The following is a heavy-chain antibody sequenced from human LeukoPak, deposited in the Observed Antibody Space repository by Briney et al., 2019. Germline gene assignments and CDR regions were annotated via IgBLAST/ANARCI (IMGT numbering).Heavy chain of an antibody. CDR1: GFTFSSYS. Sequence: GGSLRLSCAASGFTFSSYSMNWVRQAPGKGLEWVSSISSSSSYISYADSLKGRFTISRDNAKNSLHLQMNSLRVEDTAVYYCARDSRAVGDAFDIWGQGTMVTVSS. V-gene: IGHV3-21*01. CDR2: ISSSSSYI. CDR3: ARDSRAVGDAFDI. D-gene: IGHD3-16*01. J-gene: IGHJ3*02.